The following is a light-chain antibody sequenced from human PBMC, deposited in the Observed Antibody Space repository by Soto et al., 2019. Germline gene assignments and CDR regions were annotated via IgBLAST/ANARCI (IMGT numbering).Light chain of an antibody. CDR2: GAS. J-gene: IGKJ1*01. Sequence: EIVMTQSPATLSMSPGERATLSCRASQSVGTNLAWFQQKPGQAPRLLMYGASTWASGIPARFSGSGSGTDFTLTISSLQSEDXAVYXCQQYNAWTWTFGQGTKVEIK. CDR3: QQYNAWTWT. V-gene: IGKV3-15*01. CDR1: QSVGTN.